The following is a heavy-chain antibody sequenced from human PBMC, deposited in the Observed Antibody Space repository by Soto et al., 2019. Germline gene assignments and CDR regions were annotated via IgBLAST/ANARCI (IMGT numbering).Heavy chain of an antibody. D-gene: IGHD3-9*01. CDR3: ARRQEEYDLVTGYYMRYFDL. Sequence: EVQLVESGGGLVKPGGSLRLSCAASGFTFSSYNMNWVRQAPGKGLEWVSSISSSSSYRDYADSVKGRFTISRDNAKNSLYLQMNSLRAEDTALYYCARRQEEYDLVTGYYMRYFDLWGRGTLVTVSS. CDR1: GFTFSSYN. CDR2: ISSSSSYR. J-gene: IGHJ2*01. V-gene: IGHV3-21*01.